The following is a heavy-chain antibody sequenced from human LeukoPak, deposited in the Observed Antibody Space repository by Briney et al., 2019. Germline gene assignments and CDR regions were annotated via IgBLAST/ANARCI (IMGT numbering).Heavy chain of an antibody. CDR3: ARAGGNYGMDV. D-gene: IGHD4-23*01. CDR2: INHSGST. CDR1: GGSFSGYY. V-gene: IGHV4-34*01. Sequence: PSETLSLTCAVYGGSFSGYYWSWIRQPPGKGLEWIGEINHSGSTNYNPSLKSRVTISVDTSKNQFSLKLSSVTAADTAVYYCARAGGNYGMDVWGQGTTVTVSS. J-gene: IGHJ6*02.